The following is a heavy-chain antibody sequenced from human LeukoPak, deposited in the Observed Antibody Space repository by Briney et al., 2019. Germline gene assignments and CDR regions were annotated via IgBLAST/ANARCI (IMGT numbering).Heavy chain of an antibody. V-gene: IGHV4-4*02. CDR1: GGSISSSNW. J-gene: IGHJ4*02. CDR3: ARDGDTAMVGYFDY. D-gene: IGHD5-18*01. CDR2: IYHSGST. Sequence: SETLSLTCAVSGGSISSSNWWSWVRQPPGKGLEWIGEIYHSGSTNYNPSLKSRVTISVDKSKNQFSLKLSSVTAADTAVYYCARDGDTAMVGYFDYWAREPWSPSPQ.